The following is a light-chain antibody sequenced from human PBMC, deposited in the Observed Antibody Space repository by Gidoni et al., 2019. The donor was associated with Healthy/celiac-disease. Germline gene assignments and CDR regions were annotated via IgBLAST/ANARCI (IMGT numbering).Light chain of an antibody. CDR2: GAS. CDR1: SSY. J-gene: IGKJ1*01. Sequence: SSYLAWYQQKPGQAPRLLIYGASSRATGIPDRFSGSGSGTDFTLTISRLEPEDFAVYYCQQYGSSTWTFGQGTKVEIK. V-gene: IGKV3-20*01. CDR3: QQYGSSTWT.